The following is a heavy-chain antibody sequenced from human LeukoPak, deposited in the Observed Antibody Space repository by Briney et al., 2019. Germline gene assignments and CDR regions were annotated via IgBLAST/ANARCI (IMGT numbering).Heavy chain of an antibody. J-gene: IGHJ6*03. D-gene: IGHD4-23*01. CDR1: GYTFTSYD. CDR2: MNPNSGNT. V-gene: IGHV1-8*01. Sequence: EASVKVSCKASGYTFTSYDINWVRQATGQGLEWMGWMNPNSGNTGYAQRFQGRVTMTRNTSISTAYMELSSLRSEDTAVYYCARGPTTVVTRIYYYYYYMDVWGKGTTVTVSS. CDR3: ARGPTTVVTRIYYYYYYMDV.